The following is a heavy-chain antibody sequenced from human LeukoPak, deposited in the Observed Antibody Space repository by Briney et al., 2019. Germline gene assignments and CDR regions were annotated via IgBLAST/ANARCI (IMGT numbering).Heavy chain of an antibody. CDR1: GFTFSSYG. Sequence: PGGSLRLSCAASGFTFSSYGMHWVRQAPGKGLEWVAVIWYDGSNKYYADSVKGRFTISRDNSKNTLYLQMNSLRAEDTAVYYCARGSQWLRRDYYYYYGMDVWGQGTTVTVSS. J-gene: IGHJ6*02. D-gene: IGHD6-19*01. CDR3: ARGSQWLRRDYYYYYGMDV. V-gene: IGHV3-33*01. CDR2: IWYDGSNK.